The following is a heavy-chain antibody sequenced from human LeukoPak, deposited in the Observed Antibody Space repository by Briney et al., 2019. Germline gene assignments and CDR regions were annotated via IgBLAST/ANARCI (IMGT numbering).Heavy chain of an antibody. CDR2: IRFTGSYI. CDR1: GFTFRHYS. D-gene: IGHD5-24*01. J-gene: IGHJ4*02. CDR3: ARDVEMGFDY. Sequence: RGSLRLSCVASGFTFRHYSMNWVRQAPGKGLEWVSSIRFTGSYIYYADSVKGRFTISRDDAKNLLSLQMISLRAEDTAVYYCARDVEMGFDYWGQGTLVTVSS. V-gene: IGHV3-21*01.